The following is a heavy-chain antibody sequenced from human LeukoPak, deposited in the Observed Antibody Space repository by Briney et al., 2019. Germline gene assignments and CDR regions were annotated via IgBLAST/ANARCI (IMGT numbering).Heavy chain of an antibody. V-gene: IGHV4-38-2*01. CDR1: GFTFSSCA. CDR2: IYHSGSA. J-gene: IGHJ6*03. D-gene: IGHD4-17*01. CDR3: ASFGVVNGNYATVFYYYMDV. Sequence: GSLRLSCAASGFTFSSCAMSWVRQAPGKGLEWIGSIYHSGSAYYTPSLKSRVTISVDTSKNQFSLKLSSVTAADTAVYYCASFGVVNGNYATVFYYYMDVWGTGTTVTVSS.